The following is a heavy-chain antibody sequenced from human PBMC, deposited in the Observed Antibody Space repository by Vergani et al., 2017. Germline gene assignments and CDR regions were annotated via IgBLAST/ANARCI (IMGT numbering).Heavy chain of an antibody. D-gene: IGHD1-20*01. Sequence: QVQLVESGGGVVQPGRSLRLSCAASGFTFSSYGMHWVRQAPGKGLEWVAVISYDGSNKYYADSVKGRFTISRDNSKNTLYLQMNSLRAEDTAVYYCAKDFWYNWNDGLDYWGQGTLVTVSS. V-gene: IGHV3-30*18. J-gene: IGHJ4*02. CDR2: ISYDGSNK. CDR1: GFTFSSYG. CDR3: AKDFWYNWNDGLDY.